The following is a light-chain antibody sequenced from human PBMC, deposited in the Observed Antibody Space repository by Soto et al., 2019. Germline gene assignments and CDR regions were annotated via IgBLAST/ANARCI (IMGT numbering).Light chain of an antibody. V-gene: IGLV2-14*01. J-gene: IGLJ1*01. CDR2: DVS. CDR3: SSYTSSSIYV. Sequence: LTQPASVSGSPGQSITISCTGTSSDVGGYNYVSWYQQHPGKAPKLMIYDVSNRPSGVSNRFSGSKSGNTASLTISGXQAEXEADYYCSSYTSSSIYVFGTGTKVTVL. CDR1: SSDVGGYNY.